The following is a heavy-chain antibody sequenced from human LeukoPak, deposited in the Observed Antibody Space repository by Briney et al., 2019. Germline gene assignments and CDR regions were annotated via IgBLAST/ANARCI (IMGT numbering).Heavy chain of an antibody. CDR1: GYTFTSYY. Sequence: ASVKVSCKASGYTFTSYYMHWVRQAPGQGLEWMGIINPSGGSTSYAQKFQGRVTMTRDTSTSTVYMELSSLRSEDTAVYYCARDSQDYDSSGYYYVYFDYWGQGTLVTISS. V-gene: IGHV1-46*01. CDR3: ARDSQDYDSSGYYYVYFDY. J-gene: IGHJ4*02. D-gene: IGHD3-22*01. CDR2: INPSGGST.